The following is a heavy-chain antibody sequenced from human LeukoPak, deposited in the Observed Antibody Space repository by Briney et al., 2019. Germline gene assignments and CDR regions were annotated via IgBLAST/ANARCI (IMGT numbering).Heavy chain of an antibody. CDR1: GFTFSRHW. J-gene: IGHJ4*02. D-gene: IGHD1-26*01. CDR2: INQDGSAK. Sequence: AGSLRLSCVASGFTFSRHWMSWVGQAPGKELEGVANINQDGSAKYYVDSVAGRFTISRDNAKNSLYLQMTSLGAEDTAVYYCASDSGSYRSFDYWGQGTLVTVSS. V-gene: IGHV3-7*02. CDR3: ASDSGSYRSFDY.